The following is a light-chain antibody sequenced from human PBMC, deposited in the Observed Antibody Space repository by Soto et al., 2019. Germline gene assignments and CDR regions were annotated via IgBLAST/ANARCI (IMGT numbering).Light chain of an antibody. Sequence: EIVLTQSPATLSLSPGERATLSCRASQSVSSYLAWYQQKPGQAPRLLIYDASNRATGIPARFSGSGSGTNFTLTISSLEPEDFAFYYCQQRSNGPLFGKGTRLEIK. V-gene: IGKV3-11*01. J-gene: IGKJ5*01. CDR1: QSVSSY. CDR2: DAS. CDR3: QQRSNGPL.